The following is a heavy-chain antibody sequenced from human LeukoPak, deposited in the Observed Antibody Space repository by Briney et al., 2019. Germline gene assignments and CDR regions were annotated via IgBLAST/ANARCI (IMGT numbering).Heavy chain of an antibody. D-gene: IGHD3-3*01. CDR2: IYYSGST. CDR3: ARDFWSDHSWFDP. Sequence: SETLSLTCTVSGGSISSYYWSWIRQPPGKGLEWIGYIYYSGSTNYNPSLKSRVTISVDTSKNHSSLRLSSVTAADTAVYYCARDFWSDHSWFDPWGQGTLVTVSS. V-gene: IGHV4-59*12. CDR1: GGSISSYY. J-gene: IGHJ5*02.